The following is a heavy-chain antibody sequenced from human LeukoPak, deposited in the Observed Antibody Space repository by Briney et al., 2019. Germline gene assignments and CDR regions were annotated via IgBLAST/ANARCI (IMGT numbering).Heavy chain of an antibody. V-gene: IGHV3-23*01. Sequence: GGSLRLSCAASGFTIMNSAMNWVRQAPGKGLEWVSAINGTAIDTFYADSVKGRFTISRDNSKNTLYLQMNSLKVEDTALYYCAKFSPYGGNSYWGQGTLVTVSS. CDR3: AKFSPYGGNSY. CDR2: INGTAIDT. J-gene: IGHJ1*01. D-gene: IGHD4-23*01. CDR1: GFTIMNSA.